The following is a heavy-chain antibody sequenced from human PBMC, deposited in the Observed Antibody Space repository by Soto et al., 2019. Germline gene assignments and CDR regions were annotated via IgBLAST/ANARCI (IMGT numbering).Heavy chain of an antibody. J-gene: IGHJ6*02. CDR1: GGTFSSYA. CDR2: IIPIFGTA. CDR3: ARSGSYYGSGEWYYYGMDV. Sequence: SVKVSCKASGGTFSSYAISWVRQAPGQGLEWMGGIIPIFGTANYAQKFQGRVTITADESTSTAYMELSSLRSEDTAVYYCARSGSYYGSGEWYYYGMDVWGQGTTVTVS. D-gene: IGHD3-10*01. V-gene: IGHV1-69*13.